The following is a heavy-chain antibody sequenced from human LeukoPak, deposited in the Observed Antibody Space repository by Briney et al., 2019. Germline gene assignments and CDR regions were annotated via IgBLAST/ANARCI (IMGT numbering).Heavy chain of an antibody. CDR3: AREKSGSFSLYYFDY. D-gene: IGHD1-26*01. J-gene: IGHJ4*02. V-gene: IGHV1-18*01. Sequence: ASVKVSCKASGGTFSSYAISWVRQAPGQGLEWMGWISAYNGNTNYAQKLQGRVTMTTDTSTSTAYMELRSLRSDDTAVYYCAREKSGSFSLYYFDYWGQGTLVTVSS. CDR1: GGTFSSYA. CDR2: ISAYNGNT.